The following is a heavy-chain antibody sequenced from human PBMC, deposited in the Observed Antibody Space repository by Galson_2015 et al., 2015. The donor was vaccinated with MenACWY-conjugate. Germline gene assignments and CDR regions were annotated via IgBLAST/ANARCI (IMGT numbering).Heavy chain of an antibody. Sequence: SVKVSCKASGYTFTNYAMHWVRQAPGQRLEWMGWINAGNGNTKYSQKFQGRVTITSDTSASTAYTELSSLRSEDTAVYYCAREIVVAPAASWGDYYYGMDVWGQGTTVTVSS. D-gene: IGHD2-2*01. CDR2: INAGNGNT. CDR3: AREIVVAPAASWGDYYYGMDV. V-gene: IGHV1-3*01. CDR1: GYTFTNYA. J-gene: IGHJ6*02.